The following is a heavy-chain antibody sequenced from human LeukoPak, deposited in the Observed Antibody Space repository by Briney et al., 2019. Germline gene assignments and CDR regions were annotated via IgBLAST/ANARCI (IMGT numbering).Heavy chain of an antibody. Sequence: EASVKVSCKASGYTFTSYYMHWVRQAPGQGLEWMGIINPSGGSTSYAQKFQGRVTMTRDTSTSTVYMELSSLRSEDTAVYYCARDLRLRFLEWLSPNDAFDIWGQGTMVTVSS. CDR1: GYTFTSYY. CDR2: INPSGGST. CDR3: ARDLRLRFLEWLSPNDAFDI. J-gene: IGHJ3*02. D-gene: IGHD3-3*01. V-gene: IGHV1-46*03.